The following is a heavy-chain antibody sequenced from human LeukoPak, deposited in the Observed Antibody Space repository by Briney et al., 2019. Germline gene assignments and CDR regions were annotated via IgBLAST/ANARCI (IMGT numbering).Heavy chain of an antibody. CDR3: ARVLVPAAIGWFDP. D-gene: IGHD2-2*02. CDR2: INSDGSST. CDR1: GFTFSSYW. V-gene: IGHV3-74*01. J-gene: IGHJ5*02. Sequence: GGSLRLSCAASGFTFSSYWMHWVRQAPGKGLVWVSRINSDGSSTSYADSVKGRFTISRDSAKDTLYLQMNSLRAEDTAVYYCARVLVPAAIGWFDPWGQGTLVTVSS.